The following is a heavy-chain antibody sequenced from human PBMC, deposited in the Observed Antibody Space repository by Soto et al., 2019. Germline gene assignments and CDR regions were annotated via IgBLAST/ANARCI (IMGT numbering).Heavy chain of an antibody. D-gene: IGHD2-2*02. CDR3: ARAAVVVPDAIPNRFDP. CDR1: GDSVSSNSAA. J-gene: IGHJ5*02. V-gene: IGHV6-1*01. CDR2: TYYRSKWYN. Sequence: SQTLSLTCAISGDSVSSNSAAWNWIRQSPSRGLEWLGRTYYRSKWYNDYGVSVKSRITSNPDTSKNQFSLKLNSVTPEDTAVYYGARAAVVVPDAIPNRFDPWGQGTLVTVSS.